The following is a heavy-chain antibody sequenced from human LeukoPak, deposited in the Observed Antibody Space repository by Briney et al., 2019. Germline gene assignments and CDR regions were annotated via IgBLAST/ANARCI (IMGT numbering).Heavy chain of an antibody. CDR3: ASGPTYYDILTGYYNRNGMDV. CDR1: GGSISSYY. Sequence: PSETLSLTCTASGGSISSYYWSWIRQPPGKGLEWIGYIYYSGSTNYNPSLKSRVTISVDTSKNQFSLKLSSVTAADTAVYYCASGPTYYDILTGYYNRNGMDVWGQGTTVTVSS. D-gene: IGHD3-9*01. J-gene: IGHJ6*02. V-gene: IGHV4-59*01. CDR2: IYYSGST.